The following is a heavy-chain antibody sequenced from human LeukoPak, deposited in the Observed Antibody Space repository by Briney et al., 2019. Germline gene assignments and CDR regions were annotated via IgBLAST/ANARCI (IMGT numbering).Heavy chain of an antibody. CDR3: ARAYSSGWIDY. CDR2: IYYSGST. V-gene: IGHV4-59*01. CDR1: GGSISSYY. Sequence: SETLSLTCTVSGGSISSYYWSWIRQPPGKGLEWIGYIYYSGSTNYNPSLKSRVTISVDTSKNQFSLKLSSVTAADTAVYYCARAYSSGWIDYWGQGTLVTVSS. D-gene: IGHD6-19*01. J-gene: IGHJ4*02.